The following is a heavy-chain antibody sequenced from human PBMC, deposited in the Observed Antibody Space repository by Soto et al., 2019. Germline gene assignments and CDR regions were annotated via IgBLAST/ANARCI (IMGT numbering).Heavy chain of an antibody. J-gene: IGHJ5*02. V-gene: IGHV4-4*08. CDR2: VYNSGST. CDR3: ARHKTTMLTVVSAFDP. CDR1: GGSISSNY. Sequence: ASETLSLTCTVSGGSISSNYWTWIRQPPGKGLEWIGYVYNSGSTFYNPALKSRVTFSVDTSKNHFSLKLSSVTAADTAVYYCARHKTTMLTVVSAFDPWGQGTRVTVSS. D-gene: IGHD3-22*01.